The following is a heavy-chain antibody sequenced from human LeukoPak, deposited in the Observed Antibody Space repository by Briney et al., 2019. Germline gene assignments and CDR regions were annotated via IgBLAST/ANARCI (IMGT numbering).Heavy chain of an antibody. CDR3: AKGPSPVLGGGSYFDY. D-gene: IGHD3-16*01. V-gene: IGHV3-23*01. CDR2: ISGSGSNT. J-gene: IGHJ4*02. CDR1: GLTFSSYA. Sequence: GGSRRLSWEASGLTFSSYAMSWVRQAPGKGLEWVSVISGSGSNTDYADSVKGRFTFSRDNSKNTLYLQMNSLRAEDTAIYYCAKGPSPVLGGGSYFDYWGQGTLVTVSS.